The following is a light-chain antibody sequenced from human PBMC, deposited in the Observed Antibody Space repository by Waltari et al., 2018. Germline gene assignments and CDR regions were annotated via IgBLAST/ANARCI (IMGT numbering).Light chain of an antibody. J-gene: IGLJ3*02. V-gene: IGLV1-40*01. CDR3: QSYDRSLTGL. Sequence: CYQALPRKAPKVLSYGNNMRPSGVPDRFSASRSGTAASLAINGVQSEDEADYYGQSYDRSLTGLFGGGTKLTVL. CDR2: GNN.